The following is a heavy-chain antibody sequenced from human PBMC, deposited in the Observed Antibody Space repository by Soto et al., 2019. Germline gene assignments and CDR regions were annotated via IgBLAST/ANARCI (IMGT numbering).Heavy chain of an antibody. V-gene: IGHV1-3*04. D-gene: IGHD3-9*01. CDR1: GYSFTRYA. Sequence: ASVKVSFKASGYSFTRYAIHWVRQAPGQGLEWMGWINTGNDNTKYSEKFQGRVTITRDTSATTVYMELNSLTSEDAAVYYCARGLEWHYDIMTGFYESRRLDYWGQGTPVTVSS. CDR2: INTGNDNT. CDR3: ARGLEWHYDIMTGFYESRRLDY. J-gene: IGHJ4*02.